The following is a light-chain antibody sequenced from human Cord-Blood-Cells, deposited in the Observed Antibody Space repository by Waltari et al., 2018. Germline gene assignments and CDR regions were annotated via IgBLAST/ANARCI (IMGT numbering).Light chain of an antibody. Sequence: QSALTQPRSVSGSPGQSVTIPCTGTSSDVGGYNYVSWYQQHPGKAPKLMIYDVSKRPSGVPDRFSGSKSGNTASLTISGLQAEDEAAYYCCSYAGSYTFVFGTGTKVTVL. CDR3: CSYAGSYTFV. CDR2: DVS. CDR1: SSDVGGYNY. J-gene: IGLJ1*01. V-gene: IGLV2-11*01.